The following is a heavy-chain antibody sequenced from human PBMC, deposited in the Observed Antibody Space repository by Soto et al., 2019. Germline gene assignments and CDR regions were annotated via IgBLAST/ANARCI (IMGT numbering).Heavy chain of an antibody. Sequence: QVQLVQSGAEVKKPGASVKVSCKASGYTFTSYAISWVRQAPGQGLEWMGWISAYKGNTNDAQKLQGRVTTTTNTTTSTAYMELGSLRSDDTAVYYSARDAPPAEYWGQGTLVTVSS. V-gene: IGHV1-18*01. CDR2: ISAYKGNT. J-gene: IGHJ4*02. CDR3: ARDAPPAEY. CDR1: GYTFTSYA.